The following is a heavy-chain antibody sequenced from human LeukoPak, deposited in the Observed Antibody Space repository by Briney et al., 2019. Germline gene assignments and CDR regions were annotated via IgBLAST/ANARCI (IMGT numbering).Heavy chain of an antibody. CDR2: IYTRGST. J-gene: IGHJ4*02. CDR3: ARGGTYGSGRNQHTTLDY. D-gene: IGHD3-10*01. V-gene: IGHV4-4*07. Sequence: SETLSLTCTVSGGPISNVHWMWIRHAAGKELGGIGRIYTRGSTNYNPSLKSRVTISLDKSKKQFSLNLNSVTAADTAVYYCARGGTYGSGRNQHTTLDYWGQGTLVTVSS. CDR1: GGPISNVH.